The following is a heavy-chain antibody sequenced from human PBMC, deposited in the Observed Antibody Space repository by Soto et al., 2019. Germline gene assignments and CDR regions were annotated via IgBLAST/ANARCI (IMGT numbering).Heavy chain of an antibody. D-gene: IGHD2-15*01. J-gene: IGHJ2*01. CDR2: INHSGST. Sequence: TLSPTCPVYGGSFRGYYWSWVRQTPGKGLEWIGEINHSGSTNYNPPLKSRVTVSVDTSKNQFSLNLSSVTAADTAVYYCARDYCSGGSCYFDLWGRGNLVTSPQ. V-gene: IGHV4-34*01. CDR3: ARDYCSGGSCYFDL. CDR1: GGSFRGYY.